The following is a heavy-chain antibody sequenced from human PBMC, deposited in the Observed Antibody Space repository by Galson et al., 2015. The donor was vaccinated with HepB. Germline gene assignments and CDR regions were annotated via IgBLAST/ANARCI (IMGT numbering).Heavy chain of an antibody. CDR3: ARAFGYTSSRGLYAMGV. D-gene: IGHD5-18*01. V-gene: IGHV3-48*02. Sequence: SLRLSCAASGLSFSTFRMNWVRQAPGKGLEWVAHIGSDGLTIKYADFVRGRFTISRDTAQKALFLQMNSLRDEDTAVYYCARAFGYTSSRGLYAMGVWGQGATVTVSS. J-gene: IGHJ6*02. CDR2: IGSDGLTI. CDR1: GLSFSTFR.